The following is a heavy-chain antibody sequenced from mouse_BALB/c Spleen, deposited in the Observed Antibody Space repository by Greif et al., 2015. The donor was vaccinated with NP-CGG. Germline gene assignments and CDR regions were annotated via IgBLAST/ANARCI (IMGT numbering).Heavy chain of an antibody. J-gene: IGHJ1*01. CDR2: IDPANGNT. Sequence: VQLQQSGAELVKPGASVKLSCTASGFNIKDTYMHWVKQRPEQGLEWIGRIDPANGNTKYDPKFQGKATITADTSSNTAYQQLSSLTSEDTAVYYCANWDWYFDVWGAGTTVTVSS. V-gene: IGHV14-3*02. CDR1: GFNIKDTY. D-gene: IGHD4-1*01. CDR3: ANWDWYFDV.